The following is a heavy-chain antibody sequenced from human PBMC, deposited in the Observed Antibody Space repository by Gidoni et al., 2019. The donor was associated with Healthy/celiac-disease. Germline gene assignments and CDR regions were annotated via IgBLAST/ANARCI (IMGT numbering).Heavy chain of an antibody. Sequence: EVQLVESGGGLVQPGGSLRLSCAASGFTFSSYWMHWVRQAPGKGLVWVSRINSDGSSTSYADSVKGRFTISRDNAKNTLYLQMNSLRAEDTAVYYCARARPTGGRWLPNWFDPWGQGTLVTVSS. D-gene: IGHD3-22*01. CDR2: INSDGSST. CDR1: GFTFSSYW. J-gene: IGHJ5*02. V-gene: IGHV3-74*01. CDR3: ARARPTGGRWLPNWFDP.